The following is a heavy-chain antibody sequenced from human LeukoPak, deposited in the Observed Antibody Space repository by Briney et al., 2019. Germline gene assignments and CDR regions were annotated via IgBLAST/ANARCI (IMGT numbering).Heavy chain of an antibody. D-gene: IGHD6-19*01. J-gene: IGHJ5*01. CDR1: GGTFSSYA. V-gene: IGHV7-4-1*02. CDR2: INTNTGNP. Sequence: GASVKVSCKASGGTFSSYAISWVRQAPGQGLEWMGWINTNTGNPTYAQGFTGRFVFSLDTSVSTAYLQISSLKAEDTAVYYCARDLSTYSSGWFDYWGQGTLVTVSS. CDR3: ARDLSTYSSGWFDY.